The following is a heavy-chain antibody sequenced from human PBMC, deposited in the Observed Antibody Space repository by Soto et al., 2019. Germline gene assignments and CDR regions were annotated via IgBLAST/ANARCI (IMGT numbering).Heavy chain of an antibody. V-gene: IGHV4-59*08. CDR3: ARPFETRFDL. CDR1: GGSISSYY. CDR2: ISYSGST. Sequence: ENLSLTCTFSGGSISSYYWSWIRQPPGKGMEGIGYISYSGSTNYNPSLKSRVTISVDTSKNQFSLKLSSVTAADTAVYYCARPFETRFDLWGQGTLVTGSS. J-gene: IGHJ5*02.